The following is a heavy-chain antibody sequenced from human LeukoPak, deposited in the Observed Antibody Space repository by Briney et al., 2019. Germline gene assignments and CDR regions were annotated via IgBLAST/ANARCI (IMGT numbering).Heavy chain of an antibody. CDR3: ARVNGYYDSRNPFDY. Sequence: ASVKVSCKASGYTFTGYYMHWVRQAPGQGLEWMGIINPSGGSTSYAQKFQGRVTMTRDMSTSTVYMELSSLRSEDTAVYYCARVNGYYDSRNPFDYWGQGTLVTVSS. J-gene: IGHJ4*02. CDR2: INPSGGST. V-gene: IGHV1-46*01. D-gene: IGHD3-22*01. CDR1: GYTFTGYY.